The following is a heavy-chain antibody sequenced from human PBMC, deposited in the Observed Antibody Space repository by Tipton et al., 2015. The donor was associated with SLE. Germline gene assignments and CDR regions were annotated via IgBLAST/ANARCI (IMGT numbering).Heavy chain of an antibody. V-gene: IGHV4-34*01. Sequence: TLSLTCTVSGGSITGYYWRWIRQPPGKGLEWIGEISHGGSTNYNPSLKSRVTISMDTSKNQFSLKLSSVTAADTAVYYCAYSRRIAIFGVVDDFWSQGTLVTVPS. CDR3: AYSRRIAIFGVVDDF. CDR1: GGSITGYY. CDR2: ISHGGST. D-gene: IGHD3-3*01. J-gene: IGHJ4*02.